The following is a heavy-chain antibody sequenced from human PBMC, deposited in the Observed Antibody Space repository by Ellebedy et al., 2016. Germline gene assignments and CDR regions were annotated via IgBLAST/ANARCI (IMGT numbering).Heavy chain of an antibody. V-gene: IGHV4-34*01. CDR2: INHSGST. Sequence: SETLSLTCAVYGGSFSGYYWSWIRQPPGKGLEWIGEINHSGSTNYNPSLKSRVTISVDTSKNQFSLKLSSVTAADTAVYYCAIGLGGGAFDIWGQGTMVTVSS. CDR1: GGSFSGYY. J-gene: IGHJ3*02. D-gene: IGHD3-10*01. CDR3: AIGLGGGAFDI.